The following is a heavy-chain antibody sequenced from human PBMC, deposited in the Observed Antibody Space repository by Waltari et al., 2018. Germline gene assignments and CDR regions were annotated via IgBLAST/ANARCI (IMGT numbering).Heavy chain of an antibody. CDR3: ARWILGYCSSTSCYVAD. J-gene: IGHJ4*02. D-gene: IGHD2-2*01. CDR1: GGSISSSNW. Sequence: QVQLQESGPGLVKPSGTLSLTCAVSGGSISSSNWWSWVRQPPGKGLEWLGEIYHSGSTNYNPALKSRVTISVDKSKNQFSLKLSSVTAADTAVYYCARWILGYCSSTSCYVADWGQGTLVTVSS. CDR2: IYHSGST. V-gene: IGHV4-4*02.